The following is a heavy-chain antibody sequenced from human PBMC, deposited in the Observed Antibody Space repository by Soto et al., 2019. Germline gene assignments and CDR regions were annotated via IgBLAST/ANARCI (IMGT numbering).Heavy chain of an antibody. J-gene: IGHJ6*02. D-gene: IGHD3-10*01. CDR3: ARDLRSGTTMVRGVIINYYYGMDV. V-gene: IGHV4-59*01. CDR1: GGSISSYY. CDR2: IYYSGST. Sequence: PSETLSLTCTVSGGSISSYYWSWIRQPPGKGLEWIGYIYYSGSTNYNPSLKSRVTISVDTSKNQFSLKLSSVTAADTAVYYCARDLRSGTTMVRGVIINYYYGMDVWGQGTTVTVSS.